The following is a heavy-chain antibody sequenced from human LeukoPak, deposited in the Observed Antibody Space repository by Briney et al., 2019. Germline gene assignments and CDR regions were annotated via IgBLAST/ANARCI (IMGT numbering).Heavy chain of an antibody. CDR1: GFTFSSYG. D-gene: IGHD4-17*01. CDR2: IWYDGSNK. CDR3: ARDPGDYVGNDAFDI. J-gene: IGHJ3*02. V-gene: IGHV3-33*01. Sequence: PGRSLRLSCEASGFTFSSYGMHWVRQAPGKGLEWVAVIWYDGSNKYYADSVKGRFTVSRDNSKNTVYLQMNSLGAEDTAVYYYARDPGDYVGNDAFDIWGQGTMVTVSS.